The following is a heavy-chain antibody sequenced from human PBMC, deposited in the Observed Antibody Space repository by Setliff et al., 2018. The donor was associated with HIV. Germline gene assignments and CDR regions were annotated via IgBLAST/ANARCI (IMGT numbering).Heavy chain of an antibody. CDR2: IFYTGRT. CDR3: ARQGAVTGHSFDY. D-gene: IGHD6-19*01. Sequence: PSETLSLPCSVSGVSTSSSTYYWGWIRQPPGKGLGWIGYIFYTGRTYYNPSLKRRVTISVDTSKNHFSLRLSHVTAADTAGYGCARQGAVTGHSFDYWGQGALVTVSS. J-gene: IGHJ4*02. CDR1: GVSTSSSTYY. V-gene: IGHV4-39*01.